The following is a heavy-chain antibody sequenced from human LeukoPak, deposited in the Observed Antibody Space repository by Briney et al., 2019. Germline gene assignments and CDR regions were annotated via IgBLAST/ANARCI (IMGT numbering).Heavy chain of an antibody. CDR1: GFTFSNYN. D-gene: IGHD3-10*01. CDR2: ISSSGSTI. V-gene: IGHV3-48*02. J-gene: IGHJ4*02. CDR3: ARLEYYYVSGNYCKLFDY. Sequence: QPGGSLRLSCAASGFTFSNYNMNWVRQAPGKGLEWVSDISSSGSTIYFADSVKGRFTISRDNAKNSLYLQMNSLRDEDTAVYYCARLEYYYVSGNYCKLFDYWGQGTLVTVCS.